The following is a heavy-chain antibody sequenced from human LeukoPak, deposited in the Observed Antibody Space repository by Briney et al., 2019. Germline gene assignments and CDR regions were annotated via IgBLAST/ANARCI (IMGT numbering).Heavy chain of an antibody. V-gene: IGHV4-59*01. Sequence: PSETLSLTCTVSGGSISSYYWSWIRQPPGKGLEWIGYIYYSGSTNYNPSLKSRVTISVDTSKNQFSLKLSSVTAADTAVYYCAVITGPSYYYYYMDVWGKGTTVTVSS. D-gene: IGHD3-22*01. CDR2: IYYSGST. CDR3: AVITGPSYYYYYMDV. CDR1: GGSISSYY. J-gene: IGHJ6*03.